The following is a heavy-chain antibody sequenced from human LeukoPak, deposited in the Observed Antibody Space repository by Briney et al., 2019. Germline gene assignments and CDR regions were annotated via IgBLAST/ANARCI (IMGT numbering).Heavy chain of an antibody. D-gene: IGHD6-13*01. J-gene: IGHJ4*02. CDR2: ISSSSSTI. CDR1: GFTFSSYS. V-gene: IGHV3-48*02. CDR3: AGLYTSSWDS. Sequence: GGSLTLSCAASGFTFSSYSMNWVRQAPGKGLEWVSYISSSSSTIYYADSVKGRFTISRDNAKNSLYLQMNSLRDEDTAVYYCAGLYTSSWDSWGQGTLVTVSS.